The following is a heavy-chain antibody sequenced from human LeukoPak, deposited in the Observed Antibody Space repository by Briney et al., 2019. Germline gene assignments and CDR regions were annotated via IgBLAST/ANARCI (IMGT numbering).Heavy chain of an antibody. V-gene: IGHV1-18*01. CDR1: GYTFTSYG. J-gene: IGHJ5*02. CDR2: ISAYNGNT. D-gene: IGHD3-3*02. CDR3: ARAISIPNWFDP. Sequence: GASVKVSCKASGYTFTSYGISWVRQAPGQGLEWMGWISAYNGNTNYAHKLQRRVTMTTDTSTSTAYMELRSLRSDDTAVYYCARAISIPNWFDPWGQGTLVTVSS.